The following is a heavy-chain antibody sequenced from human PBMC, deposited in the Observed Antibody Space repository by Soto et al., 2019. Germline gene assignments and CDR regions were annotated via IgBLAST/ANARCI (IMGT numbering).Heavy chain of an antibody. CDR3: ARQGGDTMVRGVIKDWFEN. V-gene: IGHV4-39*01. D-gene: IGHD3-10*01. Sequence: QLQLQESGPGLVKPSDTLSLTCTVSGDSISSSIHYWSWIRQPPGKGLEWIGTIYFSGTTYDNPSLKIRVTISEDTTRNQFSLTLNSVTAADTAVYYCARQGGDTMVRGVIKDWFENWCQGALVTVSS. CDR2: IYFSGTT. J-gene: IGHJ5*02. CDR1: GDSISSSIHY.